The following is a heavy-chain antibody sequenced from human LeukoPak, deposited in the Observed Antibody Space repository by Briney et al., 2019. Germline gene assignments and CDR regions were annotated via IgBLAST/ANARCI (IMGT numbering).Heavy chain of an antibody. CDR1: GFTFSSYA. V-gene: IGHV3-7*04. CDR3: ARTTTYYYDSSGYYWSYYFDY. Sequence: GGSLRLSCAASGFTFSSYAMSWVRQAPGKGLEWVANIKQDGSEKYYVDSVKGRFTISRDNAKNSLYLQMNSLRAEDTAVYYCARTTTYYYDSSGYYWSYYFDYWGQGTLVTVSS. CDR2: IKQDGSEK. J-gene: IGHJ4*02. D-gene: IGHD3-22*01.